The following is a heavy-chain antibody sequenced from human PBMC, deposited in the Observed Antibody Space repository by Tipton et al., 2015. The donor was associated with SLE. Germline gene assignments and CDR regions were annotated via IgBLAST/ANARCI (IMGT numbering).Heavy chain of an antibody. CDR1: GGSISSYY. CDR3: ARSGSYPYYYYYMDV. V-gene: IGHV4-59*01. CDR2: IFYSGST. J-gene: IGHJ6*03. Sequence: TLSLTCTVSGGSISSYYWSWIRQPPGKGLEWIGYIFYSGSTNYNPSLKSRVTISVDTSKNQFSLKLSSVTAADTAVYYCARSGSYPYYYYYMDVWGKGTTVTVS. D-gene: IGHD1-26*01.